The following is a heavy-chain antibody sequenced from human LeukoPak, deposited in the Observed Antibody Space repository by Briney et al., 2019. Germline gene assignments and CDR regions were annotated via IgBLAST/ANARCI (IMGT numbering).Heavy chain of an antibody. V-gene: IGHV1-2*02. Sequence: ASVKVSCKASGYTFTGYHMHWVRQAPGQGLEWMGWINPNSGGTNYAQKFQGRVTMTRDTSISTAYMELSRLRSDDTAVYYCARAHGSGSYYYYYYYMDVWGKGTTVTVSS. CDR2: INPNSGGT. D-gene: IGHD3-10*01. J-gene: IGHJ6*03. CDR1: GYTFTGYH. CDR3: ARAHGSGSYYYYYYYMDV.